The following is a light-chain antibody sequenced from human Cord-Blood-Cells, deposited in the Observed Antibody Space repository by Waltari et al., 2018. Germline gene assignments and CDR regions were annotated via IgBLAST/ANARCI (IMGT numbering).Light chain of an antibody. J-gene: IGKJ3*01. CDR1: QSISSY. CDR2: AAS. CDR3: QQCSSTLST. Sequence: DIQMTQSPSSLSASVGDRVTITCRASQSISSYLNWYQQKPGKAPKLLIYAASSLQSGVPSRFSGSVSETDFTLTISSLQSEDFATYYCQQCSSTLSTFGPGTKVDIK. V-gene: IGKV1-39*01.